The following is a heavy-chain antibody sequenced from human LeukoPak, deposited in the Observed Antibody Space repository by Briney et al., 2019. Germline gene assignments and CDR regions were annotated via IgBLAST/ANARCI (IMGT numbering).Heavy chain of an antibody. CDR3: VKGGSSSHNWFDP. V-gene: IGHV3-30*02. J-gene: IGHJ5*02. D-gene: IGHD6-13*01. CDR1: GFTFRDFG. Sequence: GGSLRLSCAASGFTFRDFGMHWVRQAPGKGMEWVAFIRNDGSKDYYPDSVKGRFTISRDNSRTTLYLQMHSLRIEDTAVYYCVKGGSSSHNWFDPWGQGILVTVSS. CDR2: IRNDGSKD.